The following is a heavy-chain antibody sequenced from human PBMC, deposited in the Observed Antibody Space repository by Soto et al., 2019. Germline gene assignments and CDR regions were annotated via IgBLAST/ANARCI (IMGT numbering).Heavy chain of an antibody. CDR1: GGTFSSYA. V-gene: IGHV1-69*13. CDR3: ARDGNYDSSGYYYSAFDY. Sequence: ASVKVSCKASGGTFSSYAISWVRQAPGQGLEWMGGIIPIFGTANYAQKFQGRVTITADESTSTAYMELSSLRSEDTAVYYCARDGNYDSSGYYYSAFDYWGQGTLVTVSS. D-gene: IGHD3-22*01. J-gene: IGHJ4*02. CDR2: IIPIFGTA.